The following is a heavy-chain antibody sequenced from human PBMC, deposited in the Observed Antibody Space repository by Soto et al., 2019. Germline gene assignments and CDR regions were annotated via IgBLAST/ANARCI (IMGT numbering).Heavy chain of an antibody. CDR3: ARDLSSGHAS. CDR1: GFTFRSYT. V-gene: IGHV3-21*01. D-gene: IGHD6-25*01. CDR2: ISSGSSYI. Sequence: GGSLRLSCAASGFTFRSYTMNWVRQAPGKGLEWVSSISSGSSYIYYADSVKGRFAISRDNARNSLYLQMNSLRAEDTAVYYCARDLSSGHASWGQGTLVTVSS. J-gene: IGHJ5*02.